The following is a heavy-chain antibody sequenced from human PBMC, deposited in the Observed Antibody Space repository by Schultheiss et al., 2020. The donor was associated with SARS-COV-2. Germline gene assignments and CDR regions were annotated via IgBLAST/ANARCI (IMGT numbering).Heavy chain of an antibody. J-gene: IGHJ4*02. V-gene: IGHV4-61*08. Sequence: SETLSLTCTVSGGSISSGGYYWSWIRQHPGKGLEWIGYIYYSGSTNYNPSLKSRLTISVDTSKNQFSLKMSSVTAADTAVYYCVRDLQGSTNFDSWGQGTLVTVSS. CDR2: IYYSGST. CDR3: VRDLQGSTNFDS. CDR1: GGSISSGGYY. D-gene: IGHD2-2*01.